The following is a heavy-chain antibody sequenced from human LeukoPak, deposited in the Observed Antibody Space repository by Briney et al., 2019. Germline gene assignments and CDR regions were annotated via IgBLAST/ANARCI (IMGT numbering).Heavy chain of an antibody. J-gene: IGHJ5*02. Sequence: SETLSLTCTVSGGSISSYYWSWIRQPPGKGLEWMGYIYYSGSTNYNPSLKSRLTISVDTSKNQFSLKLSSVTAADTAVYYCARDTGYSSPGFDPWGQGTRVSVS. CDR3: ARDTGYSSPGFDP. CDR1: GGSISSYY. D-gene: IGHD6-13*01. V-gene: IGHV4-59*01. CDR2: IYYSGST.